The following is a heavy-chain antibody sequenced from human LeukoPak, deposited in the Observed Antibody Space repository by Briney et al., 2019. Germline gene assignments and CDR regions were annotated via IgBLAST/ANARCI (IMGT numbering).Heavy chain of an antibody. CDR2: IIPIFGTA. CDR3: VRHSSWHDAFDI. CDR1: GGTFSSYA. V-gene: IGHV1-69*06. Sequence: SVKVSCKASGGTFSSYAISWVRQAPGQGLEWMGGIIPIFGTANYAQKFQGRVTITADKSMSTAYMELSSLRSEDTAVYYCVRHSSWHDAFDIWGQGTMVTVSS. D-gene: IGHD6-13*01. J-gene: IGHJ3*02.